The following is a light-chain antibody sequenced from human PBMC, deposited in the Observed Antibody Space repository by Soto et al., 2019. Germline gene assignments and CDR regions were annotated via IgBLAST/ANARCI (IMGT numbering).Light chain of an antibody. J-gene: IGKJ1*01. CDR3: QQYNSYRT. CDR2: DAS. CDR1: QSISSW. Sequence: DIQMTQFPSTLSASVGDRVIITCRASQSISSWLAWYQQKPGKAPNLLIYDASNLESGVPSRFSGSGSGTEFTLTISNLQPDDLATYYCQQYNSYRTFGQGTKVEIK. V-gene: IGKV1-5*01.